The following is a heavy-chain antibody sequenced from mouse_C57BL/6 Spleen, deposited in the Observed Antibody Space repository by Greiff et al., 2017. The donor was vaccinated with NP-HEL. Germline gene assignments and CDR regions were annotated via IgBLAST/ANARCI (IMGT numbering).Heavy chain of an antibody. CDR1: GYTFTSYW. CDR3: ARGDYGTGFDV. Sequence: VKLQQPGAELVKPGASVKLSCKASGYTFTSYWMHWVKQRPGQGLEWIGMIHPNSGSTNYNEKFKSKATLTVDKSSSTAYMQLSSLTSEDSAVYYCARGDYGTGFDVWGTGTTVTVSS. V-gene: IGHV1-64*01. J-gene: IGHJ1*03. D-gene: IGHD1-1*01. CDR2: IHPNSGST.